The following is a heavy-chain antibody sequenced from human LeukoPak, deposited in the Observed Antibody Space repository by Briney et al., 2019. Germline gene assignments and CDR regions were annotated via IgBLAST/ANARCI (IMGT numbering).Heavy chain of an antibody. V-gene: IGHV4-39*01. Sequence: PSETLSLTCTVSGGSISSSSYYWGWIRQPPGKGLEWIGSIYYSGSTYYNPSLKSRVTISVDTSKNQFSLKLSSVTAADTAVYYCARHLRVVRGVLYYYYYMDVWGKGTTVTISS. CDR2: IYYSGST. CDR1: GGSISSSSYY. D-gene: IGHD3-10*01. J-gene: IGHJ6*03. CDR3: ARHLRVVRGVLYYYYYMDV.